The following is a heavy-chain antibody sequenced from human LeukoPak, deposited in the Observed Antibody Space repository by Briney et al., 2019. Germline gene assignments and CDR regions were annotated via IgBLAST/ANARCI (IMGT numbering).Heavy chain of an antibody. CDR3: AKLVQLERRGYFDY. J-gene: IGHJ4*02. CDR1: GGSFSSSSYY. V-gene: IGHV4-39*01. Sequence: SETLSLTCTVSGGSFSSSSYYWGCNRQPPGKGLEWIGSICYSSSNYSNPSIKSRVTISVDTSKNQFSLKLSSVAAADTAVYYCAKLVQLERRGYFDYWGQGTLVTVSS. D-gene: IGHD1-1*01. CDR2: ICYSSSN.